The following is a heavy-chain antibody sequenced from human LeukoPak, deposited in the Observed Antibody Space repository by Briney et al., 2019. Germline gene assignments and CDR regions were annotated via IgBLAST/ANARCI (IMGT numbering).Heavy chain of an antibody. CDR2: ISGSGGST. CDR1: GFTFSSYA. V-gene: IGHV3-23*01. Sequence: PGGSLRLSCAASGFTFSSYAMSWVRQAPGKGLEWVSAISGSGGSTYYADSVKGRFTISRDNSKNTLYLQMNSLRAEDTAVYYCAKGIAAAGTWAYYYYGMDVWGQGTTVTVSS. CDR3: AKGIAAAGTWAYYYYGMDV. J-gene: IGHJ6*02. D-gene: IGHD6-13*01.